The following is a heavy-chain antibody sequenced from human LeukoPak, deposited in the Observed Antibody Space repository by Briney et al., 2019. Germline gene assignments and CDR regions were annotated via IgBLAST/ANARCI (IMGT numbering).Heavy chain of an antibody. CDR1: GGSFSGYY. CDR2: INHSGST. V-gene: IGHV4-34*01. D-gene: IGHD3-22*01. Sequence: SETLSLTCAVYGGSFSGYYWSWIRQPPGKGLEWIGEINHSGSTNYNPSLKSRVTISVDTSKNQFSLKLSSVIAADTAVYYCARGSRDSSGYYYYYYMDVWGKGATVTVSS. CDR3: ARGSRDSSGYYYYYYMDV. J-gene: IGHJ6*03.